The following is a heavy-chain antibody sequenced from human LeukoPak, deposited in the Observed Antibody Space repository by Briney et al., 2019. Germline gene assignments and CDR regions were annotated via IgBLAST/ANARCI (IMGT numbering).Heavy chain of an antibody. CDR2: VLHGGTA. CDR3: ARHGSVIGADDAFDM. V-gene: IGHV4-59*08. CDR1: GDSISSYY. Sequence: KSSETLSLTCTVSGDSISSYYWSWIRQSPGKGLTWIGYVLHGGTAEYNRSLKNRVSMSVDTSKRRVSLRLTSVTAADTAVYYCARHGSVIGADDAFDMWGQGTRAIVSS. D-gene: IGHD3-22*01. J-gene: IGHJ3*02.